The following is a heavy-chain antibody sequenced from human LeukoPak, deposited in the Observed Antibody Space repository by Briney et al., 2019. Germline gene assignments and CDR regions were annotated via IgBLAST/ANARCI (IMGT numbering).Heavy chain of an antibody. J-gene: IGHJ4*02. D-gene: IGHD2-8*01. CDR2: ISSSSSTI. CDR1: GFTFSTYI. V-gene: IGHV3-48*01. Sequence: GGSLRLSCAASGFTFSTYIMNWVRQAPGKGREWVSYISSSSSTIYYADSVKGRFTISRDNGKNSLYLQMNSLRAEDTAVYYCATEMGDYWGQGTLVTVSS. CDR3: ATEMGDY.